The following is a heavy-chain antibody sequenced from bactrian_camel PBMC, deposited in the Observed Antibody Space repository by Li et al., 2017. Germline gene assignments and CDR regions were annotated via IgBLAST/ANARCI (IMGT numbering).Heavy chain of an antibody. V-gene: IGHV3S53*01. D-gene: IGHD7*01. CDR1: GDVASSTC. CDR2: IDSDGSA. J-gene: IGHJ4*01. Sequence: QLVESGGGSVQAGGSLTLSCKVSGDVASSTCMGWFRQAPGKQREGVAVIDSDGSARYADSVKDRFTISKDNANNTLHLHLNNLKPEDTAVYYCAYTWWAPQGRHIVMRPSSSPVLVLILAKWGRGPRSPSP.